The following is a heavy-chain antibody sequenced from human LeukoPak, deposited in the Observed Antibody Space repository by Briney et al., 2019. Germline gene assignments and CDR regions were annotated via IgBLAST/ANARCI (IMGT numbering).Heavy chain of an antibody. CDR2: ISWNSGSI. CDR3: ASVTNGAFDI. J-gene: IGHJ3*02. D-gene: IGHD4-17*01. V-gene: IGHV3-9*03. CDR1: GFTFSDYA. Sequence: GGSLRLSCAASGFTFSDYALGWVRQAPGRGLEWVSGISWNSGSIGYADSVKGRFTISRDNAKNSLYLQMNSLRAEDMALYYCASVTNGAFDIWGQGTMVTVSS.